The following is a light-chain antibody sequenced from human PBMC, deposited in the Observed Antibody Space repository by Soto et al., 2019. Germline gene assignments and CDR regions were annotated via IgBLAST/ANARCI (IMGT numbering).Light chain of an antibody. CDR1: QSVSSNY. V-gene: IGKV3D-20*02. Sequence: DIVLTQSPGTLSLSPGERATLSCRASQSVSSNYLAWYQQKPGKAPRLLIHGASTRATGVPDRFSGSGSGTDFTLTISRLEPEDFAVYYCQQRSNWRTFGGGTKVDIK. CDR2: GAS. CDR3: QQRSNWRT. J-gene: IGKJ4*01.